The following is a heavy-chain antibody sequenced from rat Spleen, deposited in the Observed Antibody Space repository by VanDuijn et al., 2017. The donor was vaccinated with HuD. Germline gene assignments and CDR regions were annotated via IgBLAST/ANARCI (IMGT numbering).Heavy chain of an antibody. CDR3: ASYSGD. CDR2: INTSSGT. Sequence: VQLVESGGGLVQPGKSLKLSCSASGFTFSSYGMHWIRQAPGKGLDWVAYINTSSGTVYADAVKGRFTISRDNVKNTLYLELNSLKSEDTAIYYCASYSGDWGQGVMVTVSS. V-gene: IGHV5-62*01. CDR1: GFTFSSYG. J-gene: IGHJ2*01. D-gene: IGHD1-1*01.